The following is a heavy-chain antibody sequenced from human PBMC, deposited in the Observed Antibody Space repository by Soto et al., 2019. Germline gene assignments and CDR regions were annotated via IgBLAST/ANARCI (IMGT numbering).Heavy chain of an antibody. CDR3: AQVRSGWYYFAY. Sequence: QVQLVQSAAEVKKPGSSVKVSCKASGGTFSSYNIGWVRQAPGQGLEWMGRISVLFGVANYGRKFQGRVTIRAEKWTSTAYRELSSLPSEDTGVYYGAQVRSGWYYFAYWGQETRVTVSS. V-gene: IGHV1-69*02. D-gene: IGHD6-19*01. CDR2: ISVLFGVA. J-gene: IGHJ4*02. CDR1: GGTFSSYN.